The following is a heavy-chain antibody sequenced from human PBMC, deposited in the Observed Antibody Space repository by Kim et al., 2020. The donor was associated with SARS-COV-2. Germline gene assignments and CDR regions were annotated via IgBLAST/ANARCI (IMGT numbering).Heavy chain of an antibody. CDR3: ARKEGP. Sequence: PNSGGTNYAQKFQGRVTMTRDTSISTAYMELSRLRSDDTAVYYCARKEGPWGQGTLVTVSS. J-gene: IGHJ5*02. V-gene: IGHV1-2*02. CDR2: PNSGGT.